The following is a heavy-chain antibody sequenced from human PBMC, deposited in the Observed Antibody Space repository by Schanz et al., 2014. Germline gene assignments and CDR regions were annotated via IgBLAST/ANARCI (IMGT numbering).Heavy chain of an antibody. D-gene: IGHD1-26*01. V-gene: IGHV3-30*18. CDR1: EFIISNYW. J-gene: IGHJ6*02. CDR3: VKDLQRELLRDDHYYGMDV. CDR2: ISYDGSHK. Sequence: VQLVESGGGLVQPGGSLTLSCAASEFIISNYWMTWVRQAPGKGPEWVAVISYDGSHKDYADSVKGRFTTSRDNSKNTMYLQMNSLRAEDTAVYYCVKDLQRELLRDDHYYGMDVWGQGTTVTVSS.